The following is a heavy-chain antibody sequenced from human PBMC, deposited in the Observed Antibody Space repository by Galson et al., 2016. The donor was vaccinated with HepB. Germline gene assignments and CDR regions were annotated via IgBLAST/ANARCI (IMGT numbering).Heavy chain of an antibody. J-gene: IGHJ1*01. CDR1: GYTLTELS. D-gene: IGHD2/OR15-2a*01. CDR2: FDPEDGET. V-gene: IGHV1-24*01. CDR3: ATDRPGFLDFQH. Sequence: SVKVSCKVSGYTLTELSMQWVRQAPGKGLEWMGGFDPEDGETVYAEKFQGRVTMTEDTSTDTAYMELSSLRSEDTAMYYCATDRPGFLDFQHWGQGTLVTVSS.